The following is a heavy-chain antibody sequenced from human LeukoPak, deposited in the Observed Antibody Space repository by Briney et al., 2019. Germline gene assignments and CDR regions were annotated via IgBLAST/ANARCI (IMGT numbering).Heavy chain of an antibody. D-gene: IGHD3-22*01. J-gene: IGHJ4*02. V-gene: IGHV1-18*01. Sequence: ASVKVSCKASGYTFTSHGISWVRQAPGQGLEWMGWISAYNGNTNYAQKLQGRVTMTTDTSTSTAYMELRSLRSDDTAVYYCARSRHSSGYYPFDYWGQGTLVTVSS. CDR3: ARSRHSSGYYPFDY. CDR1: GYTFTSHG. CDR2: ISAYNGNT.